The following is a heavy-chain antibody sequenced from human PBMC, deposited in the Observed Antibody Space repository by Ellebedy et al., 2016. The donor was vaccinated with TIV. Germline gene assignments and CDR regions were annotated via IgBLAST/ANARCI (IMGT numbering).Heavy chain of an antibody. J-gene: IGHJ4*02. Sequence: SGPTLVKPTETLTLTCTVSVFSLSNVIMSVSWIRHPPGKALACLAHIFSNDEKSYSTSLKSRLTISKDTAKSQVVLTMTNMDPVDTATYYCARTLLYCGGDCSYHFDYWGQGTLVTVSS. V-gene: IGHV2-26*01. CDR2: IFSNDEK. CDR1: VFSLSNVIMS. CDR3: ARTLLYCGGDCSYHFDY. D-gene: IGHD2-21*02.